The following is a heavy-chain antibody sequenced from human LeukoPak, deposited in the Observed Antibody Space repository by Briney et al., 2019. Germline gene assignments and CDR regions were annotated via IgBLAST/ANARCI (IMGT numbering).Heavy chain of an antibody. V-gene: IGHV3-33*06. D-gene: IGHD3-10*01. CDR2: IWYDGSKK. CDR1: GLTFGTYG. CDR3: AKDRGSQAPPDY. J-gene: IGHJ4*02. Sequence: GGSLRLSCAASGLTFGTYGMHWVSQAPGKGLEWVAVIWYDGSKKYYADSVKGRFTISRDPSKSTLYLQMNSLRAEDTAVYYCAKDRGSQAPPDYWGQGTLVTVSS.